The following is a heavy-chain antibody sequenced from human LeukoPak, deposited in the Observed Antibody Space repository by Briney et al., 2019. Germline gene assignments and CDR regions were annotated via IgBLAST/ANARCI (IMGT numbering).Heavy chain of an antibody. CDR2: INSDGSST. CDR1: GFTFSSYW. V-gene: IGHV3-74*01. J-gene: IGHJ6*03. D-gene: IGHD3-3*02. Sequence: PGGSLRLSCAASGFTFSSYWMHWVRQAPGKGLVWVSRINSDGSSTSYADSVKGRFTISRDNAKNTLYLQMNSLRAEDTAVYYCARAARPSIPGLYYYYYYMDVWGKGTTVTVSS. CDR3: ARAARPSIPGLYYYYYYMDV.